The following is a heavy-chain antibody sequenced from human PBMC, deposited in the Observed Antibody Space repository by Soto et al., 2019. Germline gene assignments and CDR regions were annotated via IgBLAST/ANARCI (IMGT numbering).Heavy chain of an antibody. CDR2: IYSSGST. V-gene: IGHV3-53*04. CDR3: ARSHGVYSGYDYWLDP. J-gene: IGHJ5*02. Sequence: PGGSLRLSCAASGFTVSSNYMSWVRQAPGKGLEWVSVIYSSGSTYYADSVKGRFTISRHNSKNTLYLQMNSLRAEDTAVYYCARSHGVYSGYDYWLDPWGQGTLVTVSS. D-gene: IGHD5-12*01. CDR1: GFTVSSNY.